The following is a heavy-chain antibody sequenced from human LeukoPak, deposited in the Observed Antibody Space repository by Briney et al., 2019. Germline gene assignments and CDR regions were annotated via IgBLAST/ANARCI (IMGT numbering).Heavy chain of an antibody. Sequence: GSLRLSCAASGFSFSSYSMNWVRQAPGKGLEWVSYLGGRSGTIYYADSVKGRFTISRDNAKNSLYLQMNSLRAEDTALYYCAKDISRGYDYYYYGMDVWGQGTAVTISS. J-gene: IGHJ6*02. CDR1: GFSFSSYS. CDR3: AKDISRGYDYYYYGMDV. D-gene: IGHD5-12*01. V-gene: IGHV3-48*04. CDR2: LGGRSGTI.